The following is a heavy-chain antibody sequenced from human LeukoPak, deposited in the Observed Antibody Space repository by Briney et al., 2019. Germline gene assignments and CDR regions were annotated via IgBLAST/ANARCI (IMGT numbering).Heavy chain of an antibody. CDR2: INPNSGGT. CDR1: GYTFTGYY. CDR3: ARSNDSSGYSDY. V-gene: IGHV1-2*02. J-gene: IGHJ4*02. Sequence: ASVKVSCKASGYTFTGYYMHSVRQAPGQGLEWMGWINPNSGGTNYAQKFQGRVTMTRDTSISTAYMELSRLRSDDTAVYYCARSNDSSGYSDYWGQGTLVTVSS. D-gene: IGHD3-22*01.